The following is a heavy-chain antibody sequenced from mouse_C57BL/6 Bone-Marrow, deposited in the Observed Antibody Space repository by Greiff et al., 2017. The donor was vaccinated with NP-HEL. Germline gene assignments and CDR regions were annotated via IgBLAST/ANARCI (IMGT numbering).Heavy chain of an antibody. CDR3: ARVMVTTKDYFDY. CDR1: GFTFSSYA. Sequence: EVMLVESGGGLVKPGGSLKLSCAASGFTFSSYAMSWVRQTPEKRLEWVATISDGGSYTYYPDNVKGRFTISRDNAKNNLYLQMSHLKSEDTAMYYCARVMVTTKDYFDYWGQGTTLTVSS. D-gene: IGHD2-2*01. V-gene: IGHV5-4*03. J-gene: IGHJ2*01. CDR2: ISDGGSYT.